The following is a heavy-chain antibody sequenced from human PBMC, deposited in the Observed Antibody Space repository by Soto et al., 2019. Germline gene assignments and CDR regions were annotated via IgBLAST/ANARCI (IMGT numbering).Heavy chain of an antibody. V-gene: IGHV5-51*01. CDR3: ARQGIPQPRLYCGGDCPHFDY. Sequence: GESLKISCKASGYIFTTYWIGWVLQIPWKGLEWMGIIYPGDSDTRYSPSFQGQVTMSADKSITTAYLQWSSLEASDTAMYYCARQGIPQPRLYCGGDCPHFDYWGQGTLVTVSS. CDR2: IYPGDSDT. J-gene: IGHJ4*02. CDR1: GYIFTTYW. D-gene: IGHD2-21*02.